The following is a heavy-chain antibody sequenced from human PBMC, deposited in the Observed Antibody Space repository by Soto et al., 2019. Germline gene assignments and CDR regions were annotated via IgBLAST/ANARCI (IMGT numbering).Heavy chain of an antibody. Sequence: GGSLRLSCAASGFTFSNYWMTWVRQAPGKGLEWVANIKQDGGEKYYVDSVKGRFTISRNNAKNSLYPQMNSLRAEDTAVYYCARVIRFSFNWLDLWGQGTLVTVSS. CDR2: IKQDGGEK. CDR1: GFTFSNYW. V-gene: IGHV3-7*01. D-gene: IGHD2-21*01. J-gene: IGHJ5*02. CDR3: ARVIRFSFNWLDL.